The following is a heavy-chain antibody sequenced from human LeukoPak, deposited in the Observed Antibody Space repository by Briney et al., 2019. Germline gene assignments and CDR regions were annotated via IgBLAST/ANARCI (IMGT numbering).Heavy chain of an antibody. D-gene: IGHD7-27*01. CDR1: GFTFSSYG. J-gene: IGHJ3*02. CDR2: ISYDGSNK. V-gene: IGHV3-30*03. CDR3: ARDSGTGDGVDI. Sequence: GGSLRLSCAASGFTFSSYGMHWVRQAPGKGLEWVAVISYDGSNKYYADSVKGRFTISRDNAKNSLYLQMNSLRAEDTAVYYCARDSGTGDGVDIWGQGTMVTVSS.